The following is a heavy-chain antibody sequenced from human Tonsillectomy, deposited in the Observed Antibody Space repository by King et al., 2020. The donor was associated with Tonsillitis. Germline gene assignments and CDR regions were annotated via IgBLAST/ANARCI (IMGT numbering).Heavy chain of an antibody. D-gene: IGHD4-17*01. CDR3: ERDPSNYGDFDY. CDR2: LSAYNGNT. J-gene: IGHJ4*02. Sequence: QLVQSGAEVKKPGASLKVSCKASGYTFTSYGISWVRQAPGQGLEWMGWLSAYNGNTNYAQNLQGRVTMTTDTSTSTAYMELRSLTSDDTAVYYFERDPSNYGDFDYWGQGTLVTVSS. CDR1: GYTFTSYG. V-gene: IGHV1-18*04.